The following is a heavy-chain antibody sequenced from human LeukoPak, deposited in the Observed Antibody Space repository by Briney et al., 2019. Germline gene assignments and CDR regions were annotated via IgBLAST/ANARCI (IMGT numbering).Heavy chain of an antibody. CDR3: ARSGYCSSTSCYKGYYYYYGMDV. D-gene: IGHD2-2*02. V-gene: IGHV5-51*01. CDR1: GYSFTSYW. Sequence: GESLKISCKGSGYSFTSYWIGWVRQMPGKGLEWMGIIYPGDSDTRYSPSFQGQVTISADKSISTAYLQWSSLKAPDTAMYYCARSGYCSSTSCYKGYYYYYGMDVWGQGTTVTVSS. CDR2: IYPGDSDT. J-gene: IGHJ6*02.